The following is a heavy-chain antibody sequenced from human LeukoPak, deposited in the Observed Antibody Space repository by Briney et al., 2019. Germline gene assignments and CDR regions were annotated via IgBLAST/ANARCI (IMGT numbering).Heavy chain of an antibody. J-gene: IGHJ4*02. CDR1: GGSISSGDYY. CDR3: AGDSDSYGSYYFDY. D-gene: IGHD5-18*01. V-gene: IGHV4-30-4*01. CDR2: IYYSGST. Sequence: SETLSLTCTVSGGSISSGDYYWSWIRQPPGKGLEWIGYIYYSGSTYYNPSLKSRVTISVDTSKNQFSLKLSSVTAADTAVYYCAGDSDSYGSYYFDYWGQGTLVTVSS.